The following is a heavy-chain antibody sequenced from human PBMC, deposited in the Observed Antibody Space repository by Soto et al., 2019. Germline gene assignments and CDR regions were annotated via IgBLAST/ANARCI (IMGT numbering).Heavy chain of an antibody. Sequence: SETLSLTCTVSGGSISGSSYYWGWIRQPPGKGLEWIGSIYYSGSTYYNPSLKSRVTISVDTSKNQFSLKLSSVTAADTAVYYCARHPTVGGWYYGMDVWGQGTTVTVSS. CDR3: ARHPTVGGWYYGMDV. D-gene: IGHD4-17*01. J-gene: IGHJ6*02. V-gene: IGHV4-39*01. CDR1: GGSISGSSYY. CDR2: IYYSGST.